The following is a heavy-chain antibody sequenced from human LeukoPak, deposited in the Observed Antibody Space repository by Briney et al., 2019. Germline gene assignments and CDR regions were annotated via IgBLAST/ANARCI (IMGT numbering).Heavy chain of an antibody. Sequence: VASVKVSCKASGYTFTSYGISWVRQAPGQGLEWMGWISAYNGNTNYAQKLQGRVTMTTDTSTSTAYMELRSLRSDDTAVYYCARDQIGSSGYYPHYWGQGTLVTVSS. CDR2: ISAYNGNT. CDR1: GYTFTSYG. CDR3: ARDQIGSSGYYPHY. D-gene: IGHD3-22*01. J-gene: IGHJ4*02. V-gene: IGHV1-18*01.